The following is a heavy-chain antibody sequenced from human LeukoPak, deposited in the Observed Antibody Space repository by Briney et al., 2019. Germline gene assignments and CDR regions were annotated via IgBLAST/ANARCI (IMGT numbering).Heavy chain of an antibody. D-gene: IGHD2-2*01. CDR2: MNPNSGNT. J-gene: IGHJ4*02. V-gene: IGHV1-8*01. CDR3: ARGHISPTSPDLLPK. CDR1: GYTFTSYD. Sequence: ASVKVSCKASGYTFTSYDINWVRQATGQGLEWMGWMNPNSGNTGYAQKFQGRVTMTRNNSISTAYMELSSLRSEDRAVYYCARGHISPTSPDLLPKWGQGTLVTVSS.